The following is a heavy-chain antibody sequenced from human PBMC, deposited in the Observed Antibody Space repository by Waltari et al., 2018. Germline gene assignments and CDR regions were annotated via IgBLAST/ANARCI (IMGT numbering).Heavy chain of an antibody. Sequence: QVQLVQSGAEVKKPGSSVKVSCKASGGTFSSYAISWVRQAPGQGLGWMGRSIPILGIANYAQKFQGRVTITADESTSTAYMELSSLRSEDTAVYYCASIYSNYDGFDYWGQGTLVTVSS. CDR2: SIPILGIA. V-gene: IGHV1-69*04. CDR3: ASIYSNYDGFDY. CDR1: GGTFSSYA. D-gene: IGHD4-4*01. J-gene: IGHJ4*02.